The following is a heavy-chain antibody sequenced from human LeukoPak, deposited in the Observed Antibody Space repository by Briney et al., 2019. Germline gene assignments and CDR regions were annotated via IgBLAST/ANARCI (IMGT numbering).Heavy chain of an antibody. CDR2: ISAYNGNT. CDR3: ARVPRGVGSNWFDP. D-gene: IGHD3-10*01. J-gene: IGHJ5*02. V-gene: IGHV1-18*01. Sequence: ASVKVSCKASGYTFTSYGISWVRQDPGQGLEWMGWISAYNGNTNYAQKLQGRVTMTTDTSTSTAYMELRSLRSDDTAVYYCARVPRGVGSNWFDPWGQGTLVTVSS. CDR1: GYTFTSYG.